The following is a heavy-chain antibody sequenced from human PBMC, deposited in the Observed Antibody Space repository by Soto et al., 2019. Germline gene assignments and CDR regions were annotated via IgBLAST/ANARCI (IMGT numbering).Heavy chain of an antibody. J-gene: IGHJ5*02. CDR1: GYTFTNYA. D-gene: IGHD6-13*01. CDR2: INAGNDNT. CDR3: ARAGIFSSTWYTWFDP. Sequence: QVQLVQSGAEVKKPGASVKVSCKASGYTFTNYAMHWVRQAPGQRLEWMGWINAGNDNTKYSQKYQVRVTITGDTSASTAPRELRGLRSEATAVYSCARAGIFSSTWYTWFDPWGPGPLVTVSS. V-gene: IGHV1-3*01.